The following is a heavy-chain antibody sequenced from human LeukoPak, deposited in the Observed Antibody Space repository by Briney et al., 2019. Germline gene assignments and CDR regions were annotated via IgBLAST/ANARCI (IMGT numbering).Heavy chain of an antibody. J-gene: IGHJ3*01. V-gene: IGHV3-66*01. CDR3: ATGVSLRNDAHDV. Sequence: GESLRLSCAASGLIFSRYWMSWVRQAPGKGLEWVSVIYTGGSTFTAGSLEDRFSISRDESKNTVYLQMNSLRVEDTATYYCATGVSLRNDAHDVWGQGTVVAVSS. CDR1: GLIFSRYW. CDR2: IYTGGST. D-gene: IGHD7-27*01.